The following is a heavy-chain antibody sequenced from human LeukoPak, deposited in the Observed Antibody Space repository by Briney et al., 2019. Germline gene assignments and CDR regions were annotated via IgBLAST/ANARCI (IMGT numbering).Heavy chain of an antibody. V-gene: IGHV4-59*01. D-gene: IGHD1-26*01. CDR3: ARVGATNAFDI. CDR2: IYYSGST. Sequence: SETLSLTCTVSGGSISSYYWSWIRQPPGKGLEWIGYIYYSGSTNYNPSLKSRVTISVDTSKNQFSLKLSSVPAADTAVYYCARVGATNAFDIWGQGTMVTVSS. J-gene: IGHJ3*02. CDR1: GGSISSYY.